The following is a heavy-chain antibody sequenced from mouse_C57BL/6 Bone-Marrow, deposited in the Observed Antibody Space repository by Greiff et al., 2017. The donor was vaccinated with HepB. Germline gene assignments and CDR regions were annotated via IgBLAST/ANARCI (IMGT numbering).Heavy chain of an antibody. V-gene: IGHV5-15*01. CDR2: ISNLAYSI. J-gene: IGHJ4*01. Sequence: EVKVVESGGGLVQPGGSLKLSCAASGFTFSDYGMAWVRQAPRKGPEWVAFISNLAYSIYYADTVTGRFTISRENAKNTLYLEMSSLRSEDTAMYYCARQNYYGSVYAMDYWGQGTSVTVSS. D-gene: IGHD1-1*01. CDR3: ARQNYYGSVYAMDY. CDR1: GFTFSDYG.